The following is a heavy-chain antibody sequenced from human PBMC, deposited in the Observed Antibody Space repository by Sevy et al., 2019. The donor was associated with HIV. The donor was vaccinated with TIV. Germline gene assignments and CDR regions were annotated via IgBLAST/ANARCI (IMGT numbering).Heavy chain of an antibody. Sequence: GGSLRLSCAASGFTFSSYAMHWVRQAPGKGLEWVAIISYDGSNKYYADSVKGRFTVSRDNSKNTLYLQMNSLRAEDTAVYYCARESGDKTTVGNYPSYFDYWGQGTLVTVSS. CDR3: ARESGDKTTVGNYPSYFDY. D-gene: IGHD4-17*01. CDR2: ISYDGSNK. J-gene: IGHJ4*02. V-gene: IGHV3-30-3*01. CDR1: GFTFSSYA.